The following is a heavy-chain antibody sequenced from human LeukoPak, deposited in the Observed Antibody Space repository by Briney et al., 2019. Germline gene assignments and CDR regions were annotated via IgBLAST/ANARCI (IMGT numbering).Heavy chain of an antibody. CDR3: ATDLSAGWSAFDY. V-gene: IGHV1-24*01. D-gene: IGHD6-19*01. J-gene: IGHJ4*02. CDR1: GYTLTELS. Sequence: ASVKVSCKVSGYTLTELSMHWVRQAPGKGLEWMGSFDPEDDETICAQKFQGRVTMTEDTSTDTAYMELSSLRSEDTAVYYCATDLSAGWSAFDYWGQGTLVTVPS. CDR2: FDPEDDET.